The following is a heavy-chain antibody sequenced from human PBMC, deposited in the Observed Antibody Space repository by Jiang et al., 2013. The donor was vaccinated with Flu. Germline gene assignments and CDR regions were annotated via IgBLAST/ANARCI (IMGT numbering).Heavy chain of an antibody. CDR3: ARDQYSSSWYGEMIDY. V-gene: IGHV4-59*01. D-gene: IGHD6-13*01. J-gene: IGHJ4*02. Sequence: KSRVTISVDTSKNQFSLKLSSVTAADTAVYYCARDQYSSSWYGEMIDYWGQGTLVTVSS.